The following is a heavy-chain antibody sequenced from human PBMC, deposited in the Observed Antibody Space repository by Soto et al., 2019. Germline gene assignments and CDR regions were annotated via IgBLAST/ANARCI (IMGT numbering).Heavy chain of an antibody. J-gene: IGHJ4*02. Sequence: PGESLKISCKGSGYSFTSYWIGWVRQMPGKGLEWMGIIYPGDSDTRYSPSFQGQVTISADKSISTAYLQWSSLKASDTAMYYCARLREVFAYYVSGSYYNPWLFDYWGQGTLVPVSS. CDR1: GYSFTSYW. CDR3: ARLREVFAYYVSGSYYNPWLFDY. V-gene: IGHV5-51*01. CDR2: IYPGDSDT. D-gene: IGHD3-10*01.